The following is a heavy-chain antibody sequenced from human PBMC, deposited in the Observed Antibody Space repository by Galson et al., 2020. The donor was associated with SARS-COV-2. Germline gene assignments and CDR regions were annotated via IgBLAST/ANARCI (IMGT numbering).Heavy chain of an antibody. V-gene: IGHV3-30*04. CDR1: GFTFSSYA. CDR2: ISYDGSNK. Sequence: GGSLRLSCAASGFTFSSYAMHWVRQAPGKGLEWVAVISYDGSNKYYADSVKGRFTISRDNSKNTLYLQMNSLRAEDTAVYYCARALSGSYLYGMDVWGQGTTVTVSS. J-gene: IGHJ6*02. CDR3: ARALSGSYLYGMDV. D-gene: IGHD1-26*01.